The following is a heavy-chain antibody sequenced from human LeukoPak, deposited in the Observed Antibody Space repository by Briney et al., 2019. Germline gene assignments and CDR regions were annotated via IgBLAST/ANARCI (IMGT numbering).Heavy chain of an antibody. J-gene: IGHJ4*02. CDR3: ARSYCSSTSCHNYFDY. V-gene: IGHV1-2*02. CDR2: INPNSGGT. Sequence: GASVKVSCKASGYTFTGYYMHWVRQAPGQGLEWMGWINPNSGGTNYAQKFQGRVTMTRDTSISTAYMELSRLRSDDTAVYYCARSYCSSTSCHNYFDYWGQGTLSPSPQ. CDR1: GYTFTGYY. D-gene: IGHD2-2*02.